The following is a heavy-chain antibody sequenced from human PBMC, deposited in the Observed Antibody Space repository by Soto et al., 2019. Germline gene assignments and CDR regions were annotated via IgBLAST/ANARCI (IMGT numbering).Heavy chain of an antibody. J-gene: IGHJ4*02. CDR1: GFTFSSYS. CDR2: ISYDGSNK. D-gene: IGHD3-10*01. Sequence: VQLVESGGGLVQPGGSLRLSCAASGFTFSSYSMNWVRQAPGKGLEWVAVISYDGSNKYYADSVKGRFTISRDNSKNTLYLQMNSLRAEDTAVYYCARDGAGSYFDYWGQGTLVTVSS. V-gene: IGHV3-30*03. CDR3: ARDGAGSYFDY.